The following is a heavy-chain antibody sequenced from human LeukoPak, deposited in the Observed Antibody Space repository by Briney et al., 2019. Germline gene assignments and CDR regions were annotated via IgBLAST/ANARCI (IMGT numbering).Heavy chain of an antibody. CDR2: IRYDGSNK. CDR1: GFTFSSYG. D-gene: IGHD6-13*01. J-gene: IGHJ5*02. CDR3: AKDHDKTKQLPGLNWSAP. V-gene: IGHV3-30*02. Sequence: GGSLSLSCAASGFTFSSYGMHWVRQAPGKGLEWVAFIRYDGSNKYYPDSVKGRFTISRDNSKNTLYLQMNSLRAEDTAVYYCAKDHDKTKQLPGLNWSAPWGQGTLVTVSS.